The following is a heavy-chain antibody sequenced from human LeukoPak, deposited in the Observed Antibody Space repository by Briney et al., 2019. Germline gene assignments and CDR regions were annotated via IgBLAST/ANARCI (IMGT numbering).Heavy chain of an antibody. D-gene: IGHD3-10*02. J-gene: IGHJ6*04. Sequence: GGSLRLSCAASGFTFSDTWMHWVRQAPGEGLVWVSRIRSDGSDTRYAESVKGRFTISRDNAKNSLHLQMNSLRAEDTAVYYCAELGITMIGGVWGKGTTVTISS. CDR2: IRSDGSDT. CDR1: GFTFSDTW. V-gene: IGHV3-74*01. CDR3: AELGITMIGGV.